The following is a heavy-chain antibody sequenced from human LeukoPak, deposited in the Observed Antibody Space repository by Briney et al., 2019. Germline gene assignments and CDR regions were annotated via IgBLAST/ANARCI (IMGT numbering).Heavy chain of an antibody. CDR1: GYSFTSYW. V-gene: IGHV5-51*01. CDR2: IYPGDSDT. CDR3: ARSVVPAAIPYYGMDV. J-gene: IGHJ6*02. D-gene: IGHD2-2*01. Sequence: GESLKISCKGSGYSFTSYWIGWVRQMPGKGLEWMGIIYPGDSDTRYSPSFQGQVTISADKSISTAYLQWSSLKASDTAMYYCARSVVPAAIPYYGMDVWGQGTTVTVSS.